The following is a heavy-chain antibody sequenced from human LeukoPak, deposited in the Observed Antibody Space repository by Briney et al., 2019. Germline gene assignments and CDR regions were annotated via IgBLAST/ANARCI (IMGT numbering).Heavy chain of an antibody. CDR1: GFTFSDYY. CDR3: ARDYGYGFDY. D-gene: IGHD5-18*01. V-gene: IGHV3-11*04. CDR2: ISNSGLTT. J-gene: IGHJ4*02. Sequence: PGGSLRLSCAASGFTFSDYYMSWIRQAPGKGLEWLSYISNSGLTTYYADSVIGRFTISRDNAKNSLYLQMNSLRAEDTAVYYCARDYGYGFDYWGQGTLVTVSS.